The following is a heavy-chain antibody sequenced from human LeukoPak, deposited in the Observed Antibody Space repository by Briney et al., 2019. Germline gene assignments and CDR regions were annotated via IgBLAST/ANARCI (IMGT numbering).Heavy chain of an antibody. CDR3: AKGIITSFEY. CDR2: IRYDGGNK. D-gene: IGHD3-16*01. V-gene: IGHV3-30*02. CDR1: GFTFSSYG. Sequence: GGSLRLSCAASGFTFSSYGMHWVRQTPGKGLEWVAFIRYDGGNKYYADSVKGRFTISRDNSKDTLYLQMNSLRAEDTAMYYCAKGIITSFEYWGQGTLVTVSS. J-gene: IGHJ4*02.